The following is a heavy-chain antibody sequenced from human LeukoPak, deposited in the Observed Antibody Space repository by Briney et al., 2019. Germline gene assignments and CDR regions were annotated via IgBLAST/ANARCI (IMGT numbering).Heavy chain of an antibody. CDR3: ARGAFSGSYPTSYFDY. J-gene: IGHJ4*02. CDR2: ISYDGSNK. CDR1: GFTFSSYA. D-gene: IGHD1-26*01. V-gene: IGHV3-30*03. Sequence: PGGSLRLSCAASGFTFSSYAVLWVRQAPGKGLEWVALISYDGSNKYDADSVKGRFTISRDNSKNTLYLQMNSLRGDDTAVYFYARGAFSGSYPTSYFDYWGQGTLVTVSS.